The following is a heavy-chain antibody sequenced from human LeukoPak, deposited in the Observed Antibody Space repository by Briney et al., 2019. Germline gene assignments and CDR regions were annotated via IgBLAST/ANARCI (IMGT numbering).Heavy chain of an antibody. CDR1: GGTFSSYA. Sequence: SVTVSCKASGGTFSSYAISWVRQAPGQGLEWMGGIIPIFGTANYAQTFQGRVTITTDESTSTAYMELSSLRSEDTAVYYCAREVPAGNWFDPWGQGTLVTVSS. CDR3: AREVPAGNWFDP. V-gene: IGHV1-69*05. D-gene: IGHD2-2*01. J-gene: IGHJ5*02. CDR2: IIPIFGTA.